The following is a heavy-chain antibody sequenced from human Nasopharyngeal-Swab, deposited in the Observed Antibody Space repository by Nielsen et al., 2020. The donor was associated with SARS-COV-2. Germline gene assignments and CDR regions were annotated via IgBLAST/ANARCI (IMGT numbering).Heavy chain of an antibody. D-gene: IGHD5-18*01. CDR2: ISSSGANA. CDR3: VKRVGDTPKVTDLDY. CDR1: GFIFSSFP. V-gene: IGHV3-64D*08. J-gene: IGHJ4*02. Sequence: GESLKISCSASGFIFSSFPMQWVRQAPGKGLEYISAISSSGANAYYSDSVQGRFTISRDNSSNTLYLQMGSLRTEDTAVYYCVKRVGDTPKVTDLDYWGQGTLVTVSS.